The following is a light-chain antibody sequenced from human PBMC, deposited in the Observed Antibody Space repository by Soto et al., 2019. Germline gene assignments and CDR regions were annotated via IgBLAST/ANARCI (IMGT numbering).Light chain of an antibody. J-gene: IGKJ4*01. Sequence: DIQMTQSPSSLSASVGDRVTITCRASQSISRRLYWYQQKPGKAPKLLINAASSLQSGVPSRFSGSGSGTDFILTISSLQPDDFATYHCQQSYTTPLTFGGGTNVEMK. V-gene: IGKV1-39*01. CDR2: AAS. CDR1: QSISRR. CDR3: QQSYTTPLT.